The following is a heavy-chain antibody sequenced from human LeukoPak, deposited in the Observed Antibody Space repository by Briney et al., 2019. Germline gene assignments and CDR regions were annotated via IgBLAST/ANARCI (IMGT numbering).Heavy chain of an antibody. CDR1: GGSMSSYY. J-gene: IGHJ4*02. Sequence: ASETLSLTCTVSGGSMSSYYWSWIRQPPGKGLEWIGYIYYSGSTKYNPSLKSRVTISVDTSKNQFSLKLSSVTAADTAVYYCARGARAGYNLEPFDYWGQGTLVTVSS. CDR3: ARGARAGYNLEPFDY. D-gene: IGHD5-24*01. CDR2: IYYSGST. V-gene: IGHV4-59*08.